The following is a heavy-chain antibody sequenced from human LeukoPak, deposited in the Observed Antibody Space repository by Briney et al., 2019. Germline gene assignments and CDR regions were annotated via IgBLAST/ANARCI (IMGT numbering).Heavy chain of an antibody. V-gene: IGHV4-34*01. Sequence: SETLSLSCAVYGGSFSGYYWTWIRQSPGKGLEWIGEINDSGRTCYKPSLRSRVIISVDTSKNQFSLKLSSVTAADTAVYYCARGRGYWDYWGQGTLVTVSS. CDR3: ARGRGYWDY. J-gene: IGHJ4*02. CDR1: GGSFSGYY. CDR2: INDSGRT.